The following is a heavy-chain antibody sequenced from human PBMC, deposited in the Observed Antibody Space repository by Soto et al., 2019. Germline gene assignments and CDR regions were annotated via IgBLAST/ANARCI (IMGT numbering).Heavy chain of an antibody. CDR2: ISPYNGNT. V-gene: IGHV1-18*01. J-gene: IGHJ4*01. CDR1: GYTFNTYG. D-gene: IGHD3-22*01. CDR3: ARIRDPSLDYDSGDYDDY. Sequence: ASVKVSCKASGYTFNTYGITWVRQAPGQGLEWMGWISPYNGNTKHAQNLQGRLSMTTDTSTSTAYMELRSLRSDDTAVYFCARIRDPSLDYDSGDYDDYCGRGXLVTVSS.